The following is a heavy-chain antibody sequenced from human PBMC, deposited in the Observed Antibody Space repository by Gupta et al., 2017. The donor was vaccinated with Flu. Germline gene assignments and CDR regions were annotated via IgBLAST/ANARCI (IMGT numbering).Heavy chain of an antibody. Sequence: QVQLGEPGGGVVQPGTSLRLSCVWSGFSFGCYGMHWVRQAPGKGLEWVAIIWYDGSNKYYADSVKGRFTISRDNSKNTLFLQMNSLRAEDTAVYYCARGGQYQLSRENYWGQGTLVTVSS. CDR3: ARGGQYQLSRENY. CDR1: GFSFGCYG. J-gene: IGHJ4*02. V-gene: IGHV3-33*01. D-gene: IGHD2-2*01. CDR2: IWYDGSNK.